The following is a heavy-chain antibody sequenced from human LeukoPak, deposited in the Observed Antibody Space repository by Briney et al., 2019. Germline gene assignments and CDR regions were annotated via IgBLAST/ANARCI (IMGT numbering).Heavy chain of an antibody. V-gene: IGHV4-34*01. Sequence: PSETLSLTCAVYGGSLSGYYWSWIRQPPGKGLEWIGEINHSGSTNYNPSLKSRVTISVDTSKNQFSLKLSSVTAADTAVYYCARDLRYYDFWSGYPYGMDVWGQGTTVTVSS. J-gene: IGHJ6*02. D-gene: IGHD3-3*01. CDR2: INHSGST. CDR3: ARDLRYYDFWSGYPYGMDV. CDR1: GGSLSGYY.